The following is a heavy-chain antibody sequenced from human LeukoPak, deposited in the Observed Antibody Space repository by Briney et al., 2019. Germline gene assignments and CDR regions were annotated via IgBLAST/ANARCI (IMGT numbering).Heavy chain of an antibody. Sequence: GGSLRLSCAASGFTFSGSAMHWVRQASGKGLEWVGRIRSKANSYATAYAASVKGRFTISRDDSKSTAYLQMNSLKTEDTAVYYCTRHEVDTMGIDYWGQGTLVTVSS. D-gene: IGHD5-12*01. CDR3: TRHEVDTMGIDY. J-gene: IGHJ4*02. CDR1: GFTFSGSA. V-gene: IGHV3-73*01. CDR2: IRSKANSYAT.